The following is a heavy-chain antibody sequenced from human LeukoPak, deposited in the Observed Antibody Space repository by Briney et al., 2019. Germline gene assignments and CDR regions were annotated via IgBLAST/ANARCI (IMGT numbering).Heavy chain of an antibody. Sequence: SETLSLTCTVSGVSISSSNSYWGWIRQPPVKGLEWIGSIYYSGNTYYNASLKSQVSISIDTSKNQFSLKLSSVTAADTAVYYCARHPPILNYYGSGSYPDYWGQGTLVTVSS. CDR1: GVSISSSNSY. CDR2: IYYSGNT. CDR3: ARHPPILNYYGSGSYPDY. J-gene: IGHJ4*02. D-gene: IGHD3-10*01. V-gene: IGHV4-39*01.